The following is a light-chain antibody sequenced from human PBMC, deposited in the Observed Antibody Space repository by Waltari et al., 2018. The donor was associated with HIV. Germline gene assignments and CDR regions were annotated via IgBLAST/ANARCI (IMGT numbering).Light chain of an antibody. CDR2: EVS. J-gene: IGLJ3*02. V-gene: IGLV2-8*01. CDR3: SSYAGSNNWV. CDR1: SGAVGGSKY. Sequence: QSALTQPPSASGSPGQSVTISCTGTSGAVGGSKYVSWYQQFPGKAPKVLISEVSKRPSGVPARFSGSKSGNTASLTVSGLQAEDEADYYCSSYAGSNNWVFGGGTKLTVL.